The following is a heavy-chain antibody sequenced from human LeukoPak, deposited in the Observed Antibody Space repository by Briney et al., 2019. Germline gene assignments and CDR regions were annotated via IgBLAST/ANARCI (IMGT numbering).Heavy chain of an antibody. V-gene: IGHV1-18*01. J-gene: IGHJ6*02. CDR3: ARDRLRGGVTTEMVTYYYYYGMDV. CDR2: ISAYNGNT. CDR1: GYTFTSYG. Sequence: ASVKVSCKASGYTFTSYGISWVRQAPGQGLGWMGWISAYNGNTNYAQKLQGRVTMTTDTSTSTAYMELRSLRSDDTAVYYCARDRLRGGVTTEMVTYYYYYGMDVWGQGTTVTVSS. D-gene: IGHD4-11*01.